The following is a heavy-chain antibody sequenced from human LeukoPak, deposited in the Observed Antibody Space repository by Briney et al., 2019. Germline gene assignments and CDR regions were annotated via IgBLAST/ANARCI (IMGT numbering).Heavy chain of an antibody. J-gene: IGHJ6*04. CDR2: IYHSGST. V-gene: IGHV4-38-2*01. CDR3: ARGKVTEGYGMDV. Sequence: SETLSLTCGVSGYSISSGYYWGWIRQPPGKGLEWIGSIYHSGSTYYNPSLKSRVTISVDTSKNQFSLKLNSVTAADTAVYYCARGKVTEGYGMDVWGKGTTVTVSS. D-gene: IGHD2-21*02. CDR1: GYSISSGYY.